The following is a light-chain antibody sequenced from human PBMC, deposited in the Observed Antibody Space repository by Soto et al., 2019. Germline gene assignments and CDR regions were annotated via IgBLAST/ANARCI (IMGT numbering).Light chain of an antibody. Sequence: QSVLTQPASVSGSPGQSITISCTGTSSDVGNYNLVSWYQHHPGKAPKLMIYEVSKWPSGVSNRFSGSKSGNTASLTIAGLQAEDEADYYCGSYAGRSTFVFGGGTKLTV. CDR3: GSYAGRSTFV. CDR2: EVS. CDR1: SSDVGNYNL. J-gene: IGLJ3*02. V-gene: IGLV2-23*02.